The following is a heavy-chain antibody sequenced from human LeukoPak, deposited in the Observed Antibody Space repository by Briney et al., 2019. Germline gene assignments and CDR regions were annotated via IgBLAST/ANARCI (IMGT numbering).Heavy chain of an antibody. Sequence: SETLSLTCAVSGYSISSGYYWGWIRQPPGKGLESFGSIYHSGSTYSNPSLKSRVTISVDTSKNQFPLKLISVPASDTAVYYCAVLFTIFGVVSSDAFDIWGQGTMVTVSS. J-gene: IGHJ3*02. CDR3: AVLFTIFGVVSSDAFDI. CDR2: IYHSGST. V-gene: IGHV4-38-2*01. CDR1: GYSISSGYY. D-gene: IGHD3-3*01.